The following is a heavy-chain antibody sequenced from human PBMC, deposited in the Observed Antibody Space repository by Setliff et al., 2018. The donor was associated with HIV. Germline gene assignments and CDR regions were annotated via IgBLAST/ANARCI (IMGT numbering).Heavy chain of an antibody. CDR3: ARGMVRGLRWDS. CDR1: VESFSGFY. CDR2: INHSGST. D-gene: IGHD3-10*01. J-gene: IGHJ4*02. Sequence: PSETLSLTCAVYVESFSGFYWSWIRQPPGKGLEWIGEINHSGSTNYNPSLKSRVTISVDTSKNQFSLKLSSVTAADTAVYYCARGMVRGLRWDSWGQGTLVTVSS. V-gene: IGHV4-34*01.